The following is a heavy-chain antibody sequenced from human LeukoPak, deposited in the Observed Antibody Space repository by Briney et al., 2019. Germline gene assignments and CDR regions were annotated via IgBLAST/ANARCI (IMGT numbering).Heavy chain of an antibody. CDR2: IIGDGSAT. J-gene: IGHJ2*01. V-gene: IGHV3-74*01. Sequence: GWSLRLSCAASGFTFSSYWMHWVRQAPGKGLVWVSRIIGDGSATSYADSVKGRFAISRDNAKNTLYLQMNNLRAEDTAVYYCTRGGWYFDLWGRGTLVTVSS. CDR3: TRGGWYFDL. CDR1: GFTFSSYW.